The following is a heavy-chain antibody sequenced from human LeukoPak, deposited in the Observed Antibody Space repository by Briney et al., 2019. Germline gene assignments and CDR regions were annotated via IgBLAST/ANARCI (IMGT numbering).Heavy chain of an antibody. Sequence: PGGSLRLSCAASGFTFSSYGTHWVRQAPGKGLEWVAVISYDGSNKYYADSVKGRFTISRDNSKNTLYLQMNSLRAEDTAVYYCAKDLRHVLLWFGEPPYGMDVWGQGTTVTVSS. D-gene: IGHD3-10*01. CDR1: GFTFSSYG. CDR2: ISYDGSNK. J-gene: IGHJ6*02. CDR3: AKDLRHVLLWFGEPPYGMDV. V-gene: IGHV3-30*18.